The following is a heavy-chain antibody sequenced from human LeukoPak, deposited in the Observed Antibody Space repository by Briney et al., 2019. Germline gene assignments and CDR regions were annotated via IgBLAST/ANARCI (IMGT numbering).Heavy chain of an antibody. CDR1: GFTFSSYA. Sequence: GGSLRLSCAASGFTFSSYAMHWVRQAPGKGLEYVSAISSNGGSTYYANSVKGRFTTSRDNSKNTLYLQMGSLRAEDMAVYYCARGITAGSFDIWGQGTMVTVSS. J-gene: IGHJ3*02. CDR2: ISSNGGST. D-gene: IGHD3-10*01. V-gene: IGHV3-64*01. CDR3: ARGITAGSFDI.